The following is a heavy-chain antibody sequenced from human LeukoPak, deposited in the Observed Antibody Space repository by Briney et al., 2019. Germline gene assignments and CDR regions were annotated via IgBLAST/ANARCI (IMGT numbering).Heavy chain of an antibody. CDR3: ARDSRSLYDFWSGYYNSWFDP. CDR2: SYTSGST. V-gene: IGHV4-61*02. J-gene: IGHJ5*02. Sequence: SETLSLTCTVSGGSISSGSYYWSWIRQPAGKGLEWIGRSYTSGSTNYNPSLKSRVTISVDTSKNQFSPKLSSVSAADTAVYYCARDSRSLYDFWSGYYNSWFDPWGQGTLVTVSS. CDR1: GGSISSGSYY. D-gene: IGHD3-3*01.